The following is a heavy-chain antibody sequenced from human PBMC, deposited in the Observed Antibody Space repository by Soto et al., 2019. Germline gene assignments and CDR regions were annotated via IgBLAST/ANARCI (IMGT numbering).Heavy chain of an antibody. CDR2: INPSGGST. CDR3: ASRCANCSSSPYYYGMDV. D-gene: IGHD2-2*01. V-gene: IGHV1-46*01. CDR1: VYTFTSYY. Sequence: GXSVKVSCKASVYTFTSYYMHWVRQAPGQGLEWMGIINPSGGSTSYAQKFQGRVTMTRDTSTSTVYMELSSLRSEDTAVYYCASRCANCSSSPYYYGMDVWGQGTTVTASS. J-gene: IGHJ6*02.